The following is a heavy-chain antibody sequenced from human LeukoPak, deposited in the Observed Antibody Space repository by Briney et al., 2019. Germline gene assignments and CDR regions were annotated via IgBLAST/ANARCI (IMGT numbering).Heavy chain of an antibody. J-gene: IGHJ4*02. CDR3: AKGSRIVVVPAATFDY. D-gene: IGHD2-2*01. Sequence: GGSLRLSCAASGFTFSSYAMSWVRQAPGKGLEWVSAISGSGGSTYYADSVKGRFTISRDNSKNTLYLQMNSLRAEDTAVYYCAKGSRIVVVPAATFDYWGQGTLVTVSS. CDR1: GFTFSSYA. CDR2: ISGSGGST. V-gene: IGHV3-23*01.